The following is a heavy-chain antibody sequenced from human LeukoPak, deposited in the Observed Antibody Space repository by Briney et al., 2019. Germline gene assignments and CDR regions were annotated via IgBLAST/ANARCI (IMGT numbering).Heavy chain of an antibody. CDR3: AKDVNLIVSAGISFDY. CDR1: GFTVRSKY. Sequence: GGSLRLSCADSGFTVRSKYMSWVRQAPGKGLEWVSVIYSGGATYYADSVKGRFTISRDNSKNTLYLQMNSLRAEDTAVYHCAKDVNLIVSAGISFDYWGQGALVTVSS. J-gene: IGHJ4*02. CDR2: IYSGGAT. V-gene: IGHV3-53*01. D-gene: IGHD1-14*01.